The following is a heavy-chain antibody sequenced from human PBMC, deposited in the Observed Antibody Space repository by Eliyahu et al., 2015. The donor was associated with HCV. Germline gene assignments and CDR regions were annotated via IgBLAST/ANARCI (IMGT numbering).Heavy chain of an antibody. Sequence: QVQLQQWGAGLLKPSETLSLTCAVYGGSFSGYYWSWIRQPPGKGLEWIGEIKHSGSTNYNPSLKSRVTISVDTSKNQFSLKLSSVTAADTAVYYCARGVVATIVYYYGMDVWGKGTTVTVSS. CDR1: GGSFSGYY. V-gene: IGHV4-34*01. J-gene: IGHJ6*04. CDR2: IKHSGST. D-gene: IGHD5-12*01. CDR3: ARGVVATIVYYYGMDV.